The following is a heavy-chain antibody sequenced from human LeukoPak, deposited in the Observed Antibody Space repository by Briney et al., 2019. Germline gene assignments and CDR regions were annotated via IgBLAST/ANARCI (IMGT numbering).Heavy chain of an antibody. J-gene: IGHJ4*02. CDR3: ARAKMPGIQTAGRVNYFEF. V-gene: IGHV3-33*01. CDR1: GFTFSSYG. D-gene: IGHD6-13*01. Sequence: GGSLRLSCAASGFTFSSYGMHWVRQAPGKGLEWGAVIWYDGSNKYYADSVKGRFTISRDNSKNTLYLQMNSLRAEDTAVYYCARAKMPGIQTAGRVNYFEFWGQGTLVTVSS. CDR2: IWYDGSNK.